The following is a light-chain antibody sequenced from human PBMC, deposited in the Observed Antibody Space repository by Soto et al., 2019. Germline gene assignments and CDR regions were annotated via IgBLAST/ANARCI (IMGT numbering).Light chain of an antibody. J-gene: IGLJ1*01. Sequence: QSALTQPASVSGSPGQSITISCTGTSSDVGGYNYVSWYQQHPGKAPKLMIYDVSNRPSGVSNRFSGSKSGNTASLTISGLQAEDEADYYCTSYTSSNTLRVSGTGTKVTVL. CDR1: SSDVGGYNY. CDR3: TSYTSSNTLRV. V-gene: IGLV2-14*01. CDR2: DVS.